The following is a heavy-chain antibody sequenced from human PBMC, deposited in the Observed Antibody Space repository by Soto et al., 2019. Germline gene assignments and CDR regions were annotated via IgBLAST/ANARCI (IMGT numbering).Heavy chain of an antibody. V-gene: IGHV3-11*04. J-gene: IGHJ5*02. CDR3: ARDPNIVLVSGPTCDWFDP. CDR2: ISNSGSII. D-gene: IGHD2-2*01. CDR1: GFTFSDYS. Sequence: QVQLVESGGGLVKPGGSLRLSCAASGFTFSDYSMTWIRQAPGKGLEWVSYISNSGSIIYYADSVKARFTVSRYNAKNLLYLQMNSLSAEDTAVYFCARDPNIVLVSGPTCDWFDPWGQGTLVTVSS.